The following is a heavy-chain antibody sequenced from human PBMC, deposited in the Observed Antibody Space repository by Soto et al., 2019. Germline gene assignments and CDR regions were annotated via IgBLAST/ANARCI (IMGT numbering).Heavy chain of an antibody. CDR3: ARGGSVTTTFDY. CDR1: GGSISSGGYS. CDR2: IYHSGST. J-gene: IGHJ4*02. D-gene: IGHD4-17*01. V-gene: IGHV4-30-2*01. Sequence: SATLSLTCAVSGGSISSGGYSWSWIRQPPGKGLEWIGYIYHSGSTYYNPSLKSRVTISVDRSKNQFSLKLSSVTAADTAVYYCARGGSVTTTFDYWGQGTLVTVSS.